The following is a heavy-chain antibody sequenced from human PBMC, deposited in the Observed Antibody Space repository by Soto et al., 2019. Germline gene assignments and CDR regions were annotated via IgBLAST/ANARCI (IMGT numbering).Heavy chain of an antibody. CDR1: GGTFSSYA. J-gene: IGHJ5*02. V-gene: IGHV1-69*13. CDR3: ASSTIVVSVSGNNWFDP. CDR2: IIPIFGTA. Sequence: GASVKVSCKASGGTFSSYAISWVRQAPGQGLDCMVGIIPIFGTANYAQKFQGRVTITADESTSTAYMELSSLRSEDTAVYYCASSTIVVSVSGNNWFDPWGQGTLVTVSS. D-gene: IGHD1-26*01.